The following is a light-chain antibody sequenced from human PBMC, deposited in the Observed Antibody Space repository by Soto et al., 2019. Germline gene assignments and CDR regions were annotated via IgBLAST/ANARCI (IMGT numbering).Light chain of an antibody. CDR3: NSYTTTGTLV. Sequence: QSVLTQPASVSGSPGQSITISCTGTSSDVGGSDYVSWYQQHPGKAPKLMIYEVSYRPSGVSNRFSGSKSGNTASLTISGLQADDEADYYCNSYTTTGTLVFGGGTKVNVL. V-gene: IGLV2-14*01. CDR1: SSDVGGSDY. J-gene: IGLJ3*02. CDR2: EVS.